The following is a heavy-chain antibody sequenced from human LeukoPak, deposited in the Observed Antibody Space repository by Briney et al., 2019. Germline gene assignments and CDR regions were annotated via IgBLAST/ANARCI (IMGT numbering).Heavy chain of an antibody. CDR3: AKDAYTSSWPYIQFFDY. J-gene: IGHJ4*02. CDR1: GFTFSDYA. D-gene: IGHD6-13*01. V-gene: IGHV3-23*01. Sequence: QTGGSLRLSCAASGFTFSDYAMSWVRQAPGKGLEWVSSISGGGGSTYYADSVKGRFIISRDKSKNTLYLQMNSLRADDTAVYYCAKDAYTSSWPYIQFFDYCGQGTLVTVSS. CDR2: ISGGGGST.